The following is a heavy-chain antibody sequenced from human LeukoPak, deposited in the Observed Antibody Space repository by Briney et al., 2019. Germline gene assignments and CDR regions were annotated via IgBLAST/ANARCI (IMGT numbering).Heavy chain of an antibody. CDR2: IYGGGGT. CDR3: AKGGFRFVDS. V-gene: IGHV3-66*02. J-gene: IGHJ5*01. Sequence: GGSLRLSCTASGLTVSNNYMSSVRQTPEKGLEWVSVIYGGGGTNYADSVKGRFTISRDISKNTLYLEMSSLRPEDTAVYYCAKGGFRFVDSWGQGTLVTVSS. CDR1: GLTVSNNY.